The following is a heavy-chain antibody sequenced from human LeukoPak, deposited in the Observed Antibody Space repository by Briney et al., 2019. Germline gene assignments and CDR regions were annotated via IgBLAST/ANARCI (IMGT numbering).Heavy chain of an antibody. CDR2: INPNSGGT. J-gene: IGHJ4*02. Sequence: ASVKVSCKASGYTFTGYYMHWVRQAPGQGLEWMGWINPNSGGTNYAQKFQGRVTMTRDTSIGTAYMELSRLRSDDTAVYYCASLRDYYDSSGYYYDDYWGQGTLVIVSS. CDR1: GYTFTGYY. V-gene: IGHV1-2*02. CDR3: ASLRDYYDSSGYYYDDY. D-gene: IGHD3-22*01.